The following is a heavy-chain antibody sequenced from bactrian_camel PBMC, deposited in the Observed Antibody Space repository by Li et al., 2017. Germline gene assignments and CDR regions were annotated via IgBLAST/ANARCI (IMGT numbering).Heavy chain of an antibody. CDR1: AFTFSSYY. Sequence: VQLVESGGGSVQPGGSLRLSCAASAFTFSSYYMMGWVRQAPGKGLEWVSSIYDDGSNTYYADSVKGRFTISKDNAVNTLYLQMNSLNPEDTAVYYCAAVPDHGAQLCATDFGIWGRGTQVTVS. D-gene: IGHD8*01. CDR3: AAVPDHGAQLCATDFGI. V-gene: IGHV3-2*01. J-gene: IGHJ6*01. CDR2: IYDDGSNT.